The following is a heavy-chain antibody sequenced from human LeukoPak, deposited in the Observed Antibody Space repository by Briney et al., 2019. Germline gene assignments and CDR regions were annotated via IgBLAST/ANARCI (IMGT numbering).Heavy chain of an antibody. CDR2: INTNTGNP. V-gene: IGHV7-4-1*02. J-gene: IGHJ4*02. Sequence: ASVKVSCKASGYIFTNYAMNWVRQAPGQGLEWMGWINTNTGNPTYAQGFTGRFVFSLDTSVSTAYLQISSLKAEDTAVYYCATLGHSGYDSPLDYWGQGTLVTVSS. D-gene: IGHD5-12*01. CDR3: ATLGHSGYDSPLDY. CDR1: GYIFTNYA.